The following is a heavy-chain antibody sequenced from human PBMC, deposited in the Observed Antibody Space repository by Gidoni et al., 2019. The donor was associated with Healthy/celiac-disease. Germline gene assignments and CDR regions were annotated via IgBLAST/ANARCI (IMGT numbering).Heavy chain of an antibody. CDR2: IYHSGST. Sequence: QLQLQESGSGLVKPSQTLSLTCAVSGGSISSGGYSWSWIRQPPGKGLEWIGYIYHSGSTYYNPSLKSRVTISVDRSKNQFSLKLSSVTAADTAVYYCARGYCSSTSCPGPFDYWGQGTLVTVSS. J-gene: IGHJ4*02. D-gene: IGHD2-2*01. CDR3: ARGYCSSTSCPGPFDY. CDR1: GGSISSGGYS. V-gene: IGHV4-30-2*01.